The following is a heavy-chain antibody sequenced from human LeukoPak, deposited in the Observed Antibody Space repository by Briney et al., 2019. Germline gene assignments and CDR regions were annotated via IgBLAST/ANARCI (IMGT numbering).Heavy chain of an antibody. V-gene: IGHV3-74*01. CDR1: GFTFRSYW. Sequence: GGSLRLSCAASGFTFRSYWMHWVSQAPGKGLVWVSRINSDGRSTTYADSVKGRFTISRDNAKNTLYLQMNSLRAEDTAVYYCATSPALVADWGQGTLVTVSS. CDR2: INSDGRST. J-gene: IGHJ4*02. D-gene: IGHD3-16*02. CDR3: ATSPALVAD.